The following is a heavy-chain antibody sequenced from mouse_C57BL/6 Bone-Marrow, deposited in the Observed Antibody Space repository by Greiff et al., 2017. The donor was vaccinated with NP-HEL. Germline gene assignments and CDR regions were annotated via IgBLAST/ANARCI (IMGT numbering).Heavy chain of an antibody. D-gene: IGHD1-1*01. Sequence: EVKLQESGGGLVQPGGSLKLSCAASGFTFSDYGMAWVRQAPRKGPEWVAFISNLAYSIYYADTVTGRFTISRENAKNTLYLEMSSLRSEDTAMYYCARSPYYYDPFYAMDYWGQGTSVTVSS. CDR3: ARSPYYYDPFYAMDY. J-gene: IGHJ4*01. CDR2: ISNLAYSI. V-gene: IGHV5-15*01. CDR1: GFTFSDYG.